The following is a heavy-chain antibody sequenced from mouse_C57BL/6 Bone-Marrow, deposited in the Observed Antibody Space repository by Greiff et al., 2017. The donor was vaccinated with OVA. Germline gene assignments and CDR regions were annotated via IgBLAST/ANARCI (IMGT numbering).Heavy chain of an antibody. Sequence: QVQLQQPGTELVKPGASVKLSCKASGYTFTSYWMHWVKQRPGQGLEWIGNINPSNGGTNYNEKFKSKATLTVDKSSSTAYMQLSSLTSEDSAVYYCARGRTAQATWDWYFDVWGTGTTVTVSS. V-gene: IGHV1-53*01. CDR1: GYTFTSYW. CDR2: INPSNGGT. CDR3: ARGRTAQATWDWYFDV. D-gene: IGHD3-2*02. J-gene: IGHJ1*03.